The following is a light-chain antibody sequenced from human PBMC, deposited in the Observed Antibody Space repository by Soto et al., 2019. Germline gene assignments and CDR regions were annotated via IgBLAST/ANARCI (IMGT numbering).Light chain of an antibody. CDR1: QGIDSS. Sequence: DIQMTQSPSSLSASVGDRVTITCRASQGIDSSLAWYQQKPGKVPKLLIYSASTLQSGVPSRFSGSGSGTDVTIPITSLQPEDVATYYCHEHYSAPPLAFGPGTKVDV. J-gene: IGKJ3*01. V-gene: IGKV1-27*01. CDR2: SAS. CDR3: HEHYSAPPLA.